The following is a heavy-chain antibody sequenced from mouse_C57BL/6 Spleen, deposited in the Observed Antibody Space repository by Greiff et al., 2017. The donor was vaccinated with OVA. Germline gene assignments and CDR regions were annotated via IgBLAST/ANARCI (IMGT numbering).Heavy chain of an antibody. Sequence: VQLKQSGPELVKPGASVKMSCKASGYTFTDYNMHWVKQSHGKSLEWIGYINPNNGGTSYNQKFKGKATLTVNKSSSTAYMEIRSRTSEDSAVYYCARGGGYCDVWGTGTTVTVSS. CDR2: INPNNGGT. J-gene: IGHJ1*03. CDR1: GYTFTDYN. CDR3: ARGGGYCDV. V-gene: IGHV1-22*01.